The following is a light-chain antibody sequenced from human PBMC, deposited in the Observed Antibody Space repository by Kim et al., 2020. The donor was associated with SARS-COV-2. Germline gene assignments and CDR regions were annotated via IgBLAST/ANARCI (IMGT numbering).Light chain of an antibody. V-gene: IGKV1D-13*01. J-gene: IGKJ4*01. CDR2: DAS. CDR1: QGISSA. Sequence: AIQLTQSPSSLSASVGDRVTITCRASQGISSALAWYQQKPGKAPKLLMYDASSLESGVPSRFSGSGSGTDFTLTISSLQPEDFATYYGQQFNNYLLTFGGGTKVEIK. CDR3: QQFNNYLLT.